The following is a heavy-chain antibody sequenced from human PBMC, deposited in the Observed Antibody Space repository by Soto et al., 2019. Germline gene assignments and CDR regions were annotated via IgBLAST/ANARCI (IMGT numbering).Heavy chain of an antibody. CDR3: ARRYSSGFDY. Sequence: SETLSLTCAVYGGSFSGYYWSWIRQPPGKGLEWIGEINHSGSTNYNPSLKSRVTISVDTSKNQFSLKLSSVTAADTAVYYCARRYSSGFDYWGQGTLVTVSS. CDR2: INHSGST. D-gene: IGHD6-19*01. J-gene: IGHJ4*02. CDR1: GGSFSGYY. V-gene: IGHV4-34*01.